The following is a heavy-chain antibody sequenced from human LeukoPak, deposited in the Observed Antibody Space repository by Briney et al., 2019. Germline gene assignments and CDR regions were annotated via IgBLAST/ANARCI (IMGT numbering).Heavy chain of an antibody. V-gene: IGHV4-30-2*01. CDR2: IYHSGST. CDR1: GGSISSGGYS. J-gene: IGHJ6*03. CDR3: ASDHLTPPYYYYMDV. Sequence: PSQTLSLTCAVSGGSISSGGYSWSWIRQPPGKGLEWIGYIYHSGSTNYNPSLKSRVTMSVDTSKNQFSLKLSSVTAADTAVYYCASDHLTPPYYYYMDVWGKGTTVTVSS.